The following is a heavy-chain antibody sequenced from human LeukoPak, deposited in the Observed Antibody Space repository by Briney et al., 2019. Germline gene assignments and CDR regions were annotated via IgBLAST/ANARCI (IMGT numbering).Heavy chain of an antibody. CDR2: INPNSGGT. CDR3: ARSIGSYYTMDV. CDR1: GYTFTGYY. V-gene: IGHV1-2*04. D-gene: IGHD3-22*01. J-gene: IGHJ6*02. Sequence: GASVKVSCKASGYTFTGYYMHWVRQAPGQGLEWMGWINPNSGGTNYAQKLQGWVTMTRDTSISTAYMELSRLRSDDTAVYYCARSIGSYYTMDVWGQGTTVTVSS.